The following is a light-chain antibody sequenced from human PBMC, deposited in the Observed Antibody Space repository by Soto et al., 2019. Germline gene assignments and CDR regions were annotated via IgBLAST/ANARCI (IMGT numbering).Light chain of an antibody. CDR1: SSDVGDYNY. Sequence: QSALTQPRSVSGSPGQSVTISCTGTSSDVGDYNYVSWYQQYPGKAPKLVIYDVSKRPSGVPDRFSGSKSGNTASLTISGLQAEDEADYYCCSFAGSYTCWVFGGGTKVTVL. V-gene: IGLV2-11*01. CDR2: DVS. J-gene: IGLJ3*02. CDR3: CSFAGSYTCWV.